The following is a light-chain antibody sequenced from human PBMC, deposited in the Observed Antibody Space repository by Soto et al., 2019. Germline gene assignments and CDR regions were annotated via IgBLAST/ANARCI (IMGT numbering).Light chain of an antibody. Sequence: QPVLTQSPSASASLGASVKLTCTLSSGHSSNAIAWHQQQPEKGPRYLMKLNSDGSHSKGDGIPDRLSGSSSGAERYLTISSLQSEDEADYYCQTWGTGIQGVFGGGTKLTVL. J-gene: IGLJ3*02. CDR3: QTWGTGIQGV. CDR2: LNSDGSH. V-gene: IGLV4-69*01. CDR1: SGHSSNA.